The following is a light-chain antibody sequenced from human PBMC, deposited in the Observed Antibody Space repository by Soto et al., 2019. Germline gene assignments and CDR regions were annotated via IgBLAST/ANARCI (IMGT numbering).Light chain of an antibody. Sequence: QSALTQPRSVSGSPGQSVTISCTGTSSDVGGYNYVSWYQQHPGKAPKLMIYDVSQRPSGVPDRFSGSKSGNTASLTISGLQAEDEADYYCCSYAGSHFLFGGGTMLTVL. CDR3: CSYAGSHFL. CDR2: DVS. J-gene: IGLJ2*01. CDR1: SSDVGGYNY. V-gene: IGLV2-11*01.